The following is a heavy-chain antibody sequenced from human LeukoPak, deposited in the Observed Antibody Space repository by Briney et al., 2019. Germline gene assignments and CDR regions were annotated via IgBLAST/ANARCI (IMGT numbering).Heavy chain of an antibody. D-gene: IGHD5-24*01. J-gene: IGHJ4*02. Sequence: SETLSLTCTVSGGSISSGGYYWSWIRQHPGNGLEWIGYIYYSGSTYYNPSLKSRVTISVDTSKNQFSLKLSSVTAADTAVYYCARGIKDGYNTWDYWGQGTLVTVSS. CDR1: GGSISSGGYY. V-gene: IGHV4-31*03. CDR3: ARGIKDGYNTWDY. CDR2: IYYSGST.